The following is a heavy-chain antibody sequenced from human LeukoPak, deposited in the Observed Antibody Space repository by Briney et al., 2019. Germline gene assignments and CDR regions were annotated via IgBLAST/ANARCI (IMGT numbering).Heavy chain of an antibody. D-gene: IGHD3-16*01. CDR1: GGSMNSYY. J-gene: IGHJ3*02. V-gene: IGHV4-4*07. CDR3: ARAPMAEAYPYAFDR. CDR2: MYTSGST. Sequence: PSETLSLTCTVSGGSMNSYYWSWIRQSAEKGLEWVGRMYTSGSTNYRPSLRCRLTMSLDTFKNQFPLNMSSVTAADTAVYYCARAPMAEAYPYAFDRWGQGTRVSVSS.